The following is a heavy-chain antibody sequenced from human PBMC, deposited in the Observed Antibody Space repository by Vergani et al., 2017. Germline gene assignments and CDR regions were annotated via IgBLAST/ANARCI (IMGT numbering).Heavy chain of an antibody. CDR1: GGSISSGGYY. CDR3: ARGGDRYGYSAGYYFDY. V-gene: IGHV4-31*03. Sequence: QVQLQESGPGLVKPSQTLSLTCTVSGGSISSGGYYWSWIRQHPGKGLEWIGYIYYSGSTYYNPSLKSRVTISVDTSKNQFSLKLSSVTAADTAVDCCARGGDRYGYSAGYYFDYWGQGTLVTVSS. J-gene: IGHJ4*02. CDR2: IYYSGST. D-gene: IGHD5-18*01.